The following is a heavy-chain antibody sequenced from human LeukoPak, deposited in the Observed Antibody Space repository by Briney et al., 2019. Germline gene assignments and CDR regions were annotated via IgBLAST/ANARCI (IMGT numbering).Heavy chain of an antibody. J-gene: IGHJ6*02. Sequence: SETLSLTCAVYGGSFSGYYWSWIRQPPGKGLEWIGEINHSGSTNYNPSLKSRVTISVDTSKNQFSLKLSSVTAADTAVYYCARLLGYCSSTSCYTGRPGYYYGMDVWGQGTTVTVSS. CDR3: ARLLGYCSSTSCYTGRPGYYYGMDV. D-gene: IGHD2-2*02. V-gene: IGHV4-34*01. CDR1: GGSFSGYY. CDR2: INHSGST.